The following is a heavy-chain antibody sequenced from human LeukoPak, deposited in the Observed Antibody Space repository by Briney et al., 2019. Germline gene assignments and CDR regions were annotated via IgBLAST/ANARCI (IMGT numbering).Heavy chain of an antibody. V-gene: IGHV3-7*01. D-gene: IGHD2/OR15-2a*01. CDR1: GFSFSSYW. CDR3: ARDNSYDVLSTFDY. Sequence: PGGSLRLSCAASGFSFSSYWMSWVRQAPGKGLEWVANIKQDGSERFYVDSVKGRFTISRDNAKNLLYLQMNSLRAEDTAVYHCARDNSYDVLSTFDYWGQGSLDTVSS. CDR2: IKQDGSER. J-gene: IGHJ4*02.